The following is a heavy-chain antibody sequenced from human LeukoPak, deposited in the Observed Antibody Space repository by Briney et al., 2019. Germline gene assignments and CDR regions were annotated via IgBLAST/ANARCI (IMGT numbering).Heavy chain of an antibody. V-gene: IGHV3-11*01. CDR3: ASLYYYDLDV. J-gene: IGHJ6*02. CDR1: EFIFSDYY. Sequence: GGSLRLSCAASEFIFSDYYIYWIRQAPGKGLEWVSCISSSGTATYHADSVKGRFSISRDNARNSVYLQMNSLRAEDTAVYYCASLYYYDLDVWGQGTTVTVSS. CDR2: ISSSGTAT.